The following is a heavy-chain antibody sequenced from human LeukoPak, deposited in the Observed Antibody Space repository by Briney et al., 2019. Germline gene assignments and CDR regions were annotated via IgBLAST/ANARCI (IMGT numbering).Heavy chain of an antibody. Sequence: SETLSLTCAVYGGSFSGYYWSWIRQPPGKGLEWIGEINHSGSTNYNPSLKSRVTISVDTSKNQFSLKLSSVTAADTAVYYCARGPLKVPPNGMDVWGQGNTVTVSS. CDR1: GGSFSGYY. J-gene: IGHJ6*02. CDR2: INHSGST. V-gene: IGHV4-34*01. D-gene: IGHD2-2*01. CDR3: ARGPLKVPPNGMDV.